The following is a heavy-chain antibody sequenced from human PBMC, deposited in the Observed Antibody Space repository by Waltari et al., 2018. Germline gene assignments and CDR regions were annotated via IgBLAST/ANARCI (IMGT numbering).Heavy chain of an antibody. CDR1: GFDFRGYV. Sequence: QVQLVESGGGVVQPGRSLRLSCAASGFDFRGYVMHWVRQGPGKGLEWVAVIWYDGRYEYYADSVKGRFTISRDNSKDTLYLQMNSLRAEDTAVYYCARDFASTYFFDYWGQGTLVTVSS. J-gene: IGHJ4*02. V-gene: IGHV3-33*01. CDR3: ARDFASTYFFDY. CDR2: IWYDGRYE.